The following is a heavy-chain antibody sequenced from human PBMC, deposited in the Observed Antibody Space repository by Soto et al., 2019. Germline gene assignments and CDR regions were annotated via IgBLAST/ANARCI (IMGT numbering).Heavy chain of an antibody. J-gene: IGHJ3*02. Sequence: ASVKVCSKASRDGFACCFLQSLRQSPGQGLEWMGWINPNSGGTNYAQKFQGWVTMTRDTSISTAYMELSRLRSDDTAVYYCARQNDYGDYGRAFDIWGQGTMVTVSS. V-gene: IGHV1-2*04. CDR3: ARQNDYGDYGRAFDI. D-gene: IGHD4-17*01. CDR2: INPNSGGT. CDR1: RDGFACCF.